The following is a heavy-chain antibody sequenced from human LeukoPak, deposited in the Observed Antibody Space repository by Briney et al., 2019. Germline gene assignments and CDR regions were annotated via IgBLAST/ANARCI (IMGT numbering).Heavy chain of an antibody. CDR1: GYTFTGYY. Sequence: ASVKVSCKASGYTFTGYYMHWVRQAPGQGLEWRGWINPNSGGTNYAQKFQGRVTMTRDTSISTAYMELSRLRSDDTAVYYCARDPSGGWYGLMNYFDSWGQGTLVTVSS. J-gene: IGHJ4*02. CDR2: INPNSGGT. V-gene: IGHV1-2*02. D-gene: IGHD6-13*01. CDR3: ARDPSGGWYGLMNYFDS.